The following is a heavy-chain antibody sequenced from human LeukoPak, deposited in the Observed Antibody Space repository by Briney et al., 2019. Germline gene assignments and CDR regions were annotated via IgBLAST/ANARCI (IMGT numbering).Heavy chain of an antibody. Sequence: SETLSLTCAVSGYSISSGYYWGWIRQPPGKGLEGIGSIYHSGSTYYNPSLKSRVTISVDTSKNQFSLKLSSVTAADTAVYYCAREDDFWSGYPYYYYMDVWGKGTTVTVSS. CDR3: AREDDFWSGYPYYYYMDV. CDR2: IYHSGST. D-gene: IGHD3-3*01. V-gene: IGHV4-38-2*02. CDR1: GYSISSGYY. J-gene: IGHJ6*03.